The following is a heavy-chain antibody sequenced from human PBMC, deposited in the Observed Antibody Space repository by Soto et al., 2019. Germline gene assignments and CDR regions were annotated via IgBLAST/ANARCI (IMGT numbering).Heavy chain of an antibody. D-gene: IGHD3-9*01. CDR1: GFTVSSNY. CDR2: IYSGGST. CDR3: ARLPRGADFDWFLYRWFDP. V-gene: IGHV3-66*01. J-gene: IGHJ5*02. Sequence: PGGSLRLSCAASGFTVSSNYMSWVRQAPGKGLEWVSVIYSGGSTYYADSVKGRFTNSRDNSKNTLYLQMNSLRAEDTAVYYCARLPRGADFDWFLYRWFDPWGQGTLVTVSS.